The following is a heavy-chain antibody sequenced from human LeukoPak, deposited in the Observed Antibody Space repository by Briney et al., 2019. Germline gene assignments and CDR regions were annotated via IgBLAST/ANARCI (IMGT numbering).Heavy chain of an antibody. CDR2: ISSSSSYI. V-gene: IGHV3-21*04. D-gene: IGHD6-6*01. Sequence: GGSLRLSCAASGFTFSSYSMNWVRQAPGKGLEWVSSISSSSSYIYYADSVKGRFTISRDNAKNSLYLQMNSLRAEDTAVYYCARDLGEYGSSSCVDYWGQGTLVTVSS. CDR1: GFTFSSYS. CDR3: ARDLGEYGSSSCVDY. J-gene: IGHJ4*02.